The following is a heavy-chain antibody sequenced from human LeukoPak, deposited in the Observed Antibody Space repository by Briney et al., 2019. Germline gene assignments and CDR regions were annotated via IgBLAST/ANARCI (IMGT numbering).Heavy chain of an antibody. V-gene: IGHV1-24*01. Sequence: ASVKVSCKVSGYTLTELSMHWVRQAPGKGLEWMGGFDPEDGETIYAQKFQGRVTMTEDTSTDTAYMELRSLRSDDTAVYYCARVRGDYPVDAFDIWGQGTMVTVSS. CDR2: FDPEDGET. J-gene: IGHJ3*02. CDR1: GYTLTELS. D-gene: IGHD4-17*01. CDR3: ARVRGDYPVDAFDI.